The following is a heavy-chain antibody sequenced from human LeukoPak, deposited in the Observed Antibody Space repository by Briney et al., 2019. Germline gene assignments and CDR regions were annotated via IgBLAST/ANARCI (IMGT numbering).Heavy chain of an antibody. CDR1: GGSISSEDHF. J-gene: IGHJ4*02. CDR3: ARNIVGPRQVDY. V-gene: IGHV4-61*08. CDR2: TYYSGST. Sequence: PSETLSLTCAVSGGSISSEDHFWAWVRQPPGKGLEWIGYTYYSGSTNYNPSLKSRATISVDTSKNQFSLKLSSVTAADTAIYYCARNIVGPRQVDYWGQGTLVTVSS. D-gene: IGHD1-26*01.